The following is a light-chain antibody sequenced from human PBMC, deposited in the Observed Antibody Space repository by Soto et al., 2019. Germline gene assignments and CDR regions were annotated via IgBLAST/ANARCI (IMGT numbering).Light chain of an antibody. CDR1: QSVRSTY. CDR2: GAS. CDR3: QHYGSLVLT. Sequence: EIVLTQSPGTLSLSPGERATLSCRASQSVRSTYLAWYQQKPGQAPRLLIYGASSRATGIPDRFSGSGSGTDFSLTISRLEPEDFEVYYCQHYGSLVLTFGGGTKVEIK. V-gene: IGKV3-20*01. J-gene: IGKJ4*01.